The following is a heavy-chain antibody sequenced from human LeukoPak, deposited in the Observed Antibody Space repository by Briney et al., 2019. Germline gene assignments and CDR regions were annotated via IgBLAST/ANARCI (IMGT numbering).Heavy chain of an antibody. CDR2: IYYSGST. CDR3: ARDLWSNYRHDAFDI. Sequence: SETLSLTCTVSGGSISSGDYYWSWIRQPPGKGLEWIGYIYYSGSTYYNPSLKSRVTISVDTSKNQFYLKLSSVTAADTAVYYCARDLWSNYRHDAFDIWGQGTMVTVSS. V-gene: IGHV4-30-4*02. J-gene: IGHJ3*02. D-gene: IGHD3-3*01. CDR1: GGSISSGDYY.